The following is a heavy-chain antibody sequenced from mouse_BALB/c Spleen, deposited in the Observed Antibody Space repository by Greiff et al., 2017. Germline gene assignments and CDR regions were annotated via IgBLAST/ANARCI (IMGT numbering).Heavy chain of an antibody. V-gene: IGHV5-6-5*01. D-gene: IGHD1-1*01. CDR2: ISSGGST. CDR3: ARDYGPYAMDY. J-gene: IGHJ4*01. Sequence: DVKLVESGGGLVKPGGSLKLSCAASGFTFSSYAMSWVRQTPEKRLEWVASISSGGSTYYPDSVKGRFTISRDNARNILYLQMSSLRSEDTAMYYCARDYGPYAMDYWGQGTSVTVSS. CDR1: GFTFSSYA.